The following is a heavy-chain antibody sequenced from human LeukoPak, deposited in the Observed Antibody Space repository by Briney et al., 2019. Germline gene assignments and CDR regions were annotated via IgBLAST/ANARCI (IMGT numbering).Heavy chain of an antibody. V-gene: IGHV4-59*01. J-gene: IGHJ6*02. D-gene: IGHD4-23*01. CDR2: IYYSGST. CDR3: ARDGGSSVTPDYYGMDV. Sequence: SETLSLTCTVSGGSISSYYWSWIRQPAGKGLEWIGYIYYSGSTNYNPSLKSRVTISVDTSKNQFSLKLSSVTAADTAVYYCARDGGSSVTPDYYGMDVWGQGTTVTVSS. CDR1: GGSISSYY.